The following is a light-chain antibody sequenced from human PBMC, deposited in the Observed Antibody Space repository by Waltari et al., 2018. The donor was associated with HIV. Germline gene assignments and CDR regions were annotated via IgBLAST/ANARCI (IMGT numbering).Light chain of an antibody. CDR1: QRVSNN. CDR3: QQYNNLPPNYT. Sequence: EIVMTQSPATLSVSPGERATLSCRASQRVSNNLAWYQHKPGQAPRLRIYGASTRATGIPARFIGSGSGTEFTLAISSLQSEDFAVYYCQQYNNLPPNYTFGQGTKLEIK. V-gene: IGKV3D-15*01. J-gene: IGKJ2*01. CDR2: GAS.